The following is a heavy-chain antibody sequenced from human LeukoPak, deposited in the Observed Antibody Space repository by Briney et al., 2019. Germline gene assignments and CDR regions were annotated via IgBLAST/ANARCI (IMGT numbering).Heavy chain of an antibody. D-gene: IGHD3-9*01. Sequence: ASVKVSCKASGYTFTSYGISWVRQAPGQGLEWMGWISGYSGNANHAQNFQGRVTMTTDTSTSTAYMELRSLRSDDTAVYYCARDSRRDYDILTAVDYWGQGTLVTVSS. V-gene: IGHV1-18*01. CDR2: ISGYSGNA. CDR1: GYTFTSYG. J-gene: IGHJ4*02. CDR3: ARDSRRDYDILTAVDY.